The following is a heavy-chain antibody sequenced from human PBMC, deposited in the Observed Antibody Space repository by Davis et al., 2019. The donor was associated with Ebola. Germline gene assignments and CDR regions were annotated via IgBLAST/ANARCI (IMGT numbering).Heavy chain of an antibody. CDR2: GYHTGST. CDR1: GGSISSGDYY. J-gene: IGHJ4*02. D-gene: IGHD3-10*01. V-gene: IGHV4-39*01. Sequence: MPSETLSLTCVVSGGSISSGDYYWGWIRQPPGKGLEWIGSGYHTGSTYYNPSLKSRVTISADTSKNQFSLKLNSVTAADTAVYYCTGEYYSDYWGQGTLITVSS. CDR3: TGEYYSDY.